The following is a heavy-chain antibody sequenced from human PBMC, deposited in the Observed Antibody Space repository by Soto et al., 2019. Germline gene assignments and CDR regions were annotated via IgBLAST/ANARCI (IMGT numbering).Heavy chain of an antibody. J-gene: IGHJ4*02. CDR1: GYPFTSYT. D-gene: IGHD5-12*01. CDR2: INPANGAT. Sequence: ASVKVSCKASGYPFTSYTMHWMRQAPGQRLEWMGWINPANGATMYSQKFLGRVSITRDTSASTAYMELSSLRSEDTAVYYCARGHSSGCFDSWGQGTVVTVSS. CDR3: ARGHSSGCFDS. V-gene: IGHV1-3*01.